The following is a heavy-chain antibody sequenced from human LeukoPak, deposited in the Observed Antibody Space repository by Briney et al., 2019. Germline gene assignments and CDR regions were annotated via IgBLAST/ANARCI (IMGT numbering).Heavy chain of an antibody. CDR3: AKDNIARITIFGVVIGPDAFDI. CDR1: GFAFSSYA. D-gene: IGHD3-3*01. V-gene: IGHV3-23*01. CDR2: ISRSGGST. J-gene: IGHJ3*02. Sequence: GGSLRLSCAASGFAFSSYAMSWVRQAPGKGLEWVSAISRSGGSTYYADSVKGRFTISRDNSKNTLYLQMNSLRAEDTAVYYCAKDNIARITIFGVVIGPDAFDIWGQGTMVTVSS.